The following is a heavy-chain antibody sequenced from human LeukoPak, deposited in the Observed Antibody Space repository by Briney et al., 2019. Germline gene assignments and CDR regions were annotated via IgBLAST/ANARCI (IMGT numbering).Heavy chain of an antibody. D-gene: IGHD3-3*01. V-gene: IGHV7-4-1*02. CDR3: ARDPYYDFWSGYLPNYYYYYYMDV. Sequence: GASVEVSCKASGYTFTSYAMNWVRQAPGQGLEWMGWINTNTGNPTYAQGFTGRFVFSLDASVSTAYLQISSLKAEDTAVYYCARDPYYDFWSGYLPNYYYYYYMDVWGKGTTVTVSS. J-gene: IGHJ6*03. CDR2: INTNTGNP. CDR1: GYTFTSYA.